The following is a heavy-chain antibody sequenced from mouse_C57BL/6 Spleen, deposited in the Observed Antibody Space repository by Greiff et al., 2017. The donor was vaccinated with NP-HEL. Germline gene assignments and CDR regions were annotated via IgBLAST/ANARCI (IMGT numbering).Heavy chain of an antibody. CDR1: GFTFSSYT. D-gene: IGHD1-1*01. CDR2: ISGGGGNT. CDR3: ARQEVYYGSSYGFAY. J-gene: IGHJ3*01. V-gene: IGHV5-9*01. Sequence: EVKVVESGGGLVKPGGSLKLSCAASGFTFSSYTMSWVRQTPEKRLEWVATISGGGGNTYYPDSVKGRFTISRDNAKNTLYLQMSSLRSEDTALYYCARQEVYYGSSYGFAYWGQGTLVTVSA.